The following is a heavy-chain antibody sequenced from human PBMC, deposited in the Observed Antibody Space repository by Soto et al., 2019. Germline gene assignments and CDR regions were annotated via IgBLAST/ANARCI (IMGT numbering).Heavy chain of an antibody. CDR2: IIPIFGTA. D-gene: IGHD3-22*01. CDR3: ARTDTYYYDSSGYYWFDP. Sequence: QVQLVQSGAEVKKPGSSVKVSCKASGGTFSSYAISWVRQAPGQGLEWMGGIIPIFGTANYAQKFQGRVTITADEFTSTAYMELSSLRSEDTAVYYCARTDTYYYDSSGYYWFDPWGQGTLVTVSS. J-gene: IGHJ5*02. CDR1: GGTFSSYA. V-gene: IGHV1-69*01.